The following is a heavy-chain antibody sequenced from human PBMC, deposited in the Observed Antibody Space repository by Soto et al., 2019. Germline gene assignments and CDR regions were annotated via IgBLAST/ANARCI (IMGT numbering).Heavy chain of an antibody. CDR3: ARAFVTMFRGVPHYYGMDV. V-gene: IGHV4-59*02. D-gene: IGHD3-10*01. Sequence: SETLSLTCTVSGDSVSSYYWSWIRQPPGKGLEWIGYTYYSGSTKYNPSLKSRVTTSVDTSKNQFSLKLTSVTAADTAVYYCARAFVTMFRGVPHYYGMDVWGQGTTVTVSS. CDR2: TYYSGST. CDR1: GDSVSSYY. J-gene: IGHJ6*02.